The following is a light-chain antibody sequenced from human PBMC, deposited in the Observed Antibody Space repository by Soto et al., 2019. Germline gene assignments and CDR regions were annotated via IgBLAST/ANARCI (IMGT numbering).Light chain of an antibody. CDR2: DAS. CDR1: QDIGNF. CDR3: QQYDNLPLT. J-gene: IGKJ4*01. Sequence: DIQMTQSLPTLSASVGDRVTITCQASQDIGNFLSWYQQKPGKVPKLLILDASNLETGVPSRFSGSGSATDFTLTISSLQPEDIATYYCQQYDNLPLTFGGGTKVEIK. V-gene: IGKV1-33*01.